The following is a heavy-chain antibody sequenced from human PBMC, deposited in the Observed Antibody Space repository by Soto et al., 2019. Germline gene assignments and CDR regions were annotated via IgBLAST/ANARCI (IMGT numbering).Heavy chain of an antibody. CDR3: ARHYNYYYGMDV. V-gene: IGHV5-51*01. J-gene: IGHJ6*02. CDR2: IYPGDSDT. CDR1: QYSVTSYW. Sequence: GESLKISCTDSQYSVTSYWIGWVRQLPGKGLEWMGIIYPGDSDTRYSPSFQGQVTISADKSISTAYLQWSSLKASDTAKYYCARHYNYYYGMDVWGQGTTVIVSS.